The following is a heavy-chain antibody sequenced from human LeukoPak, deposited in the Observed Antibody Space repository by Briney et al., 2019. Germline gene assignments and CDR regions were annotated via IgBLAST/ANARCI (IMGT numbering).Heavy chain of an antibody. CDR2: IKQDGSEK. Sequence: PGGSLRLSCTASGFTFSGYWMTWVRQAPGKGLEWVANIKQDGSEKYYVDSVKGRFTISRDNAKNSLYLQMNSLRAEDTAVYYCARPLLSLDYWGQGTLVTVSS. J-gene: IGHJ4*02. CDR1: GFTFSGYW. D-gene: IGHD1-26*01. CDR3: ARPLLSLDY. V-gene: IGHV3-7*03.